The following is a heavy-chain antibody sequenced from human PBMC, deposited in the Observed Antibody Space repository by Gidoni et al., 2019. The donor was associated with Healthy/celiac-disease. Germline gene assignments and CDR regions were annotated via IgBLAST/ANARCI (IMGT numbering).Heavy chain of an antibody. CDR3: TTDTYYDFWSGYSGFDY. CDR1: GFTFSNDW. D-gene: IGHD3-3*01. Sequence: EVQLVESGGGLVKPGGSRRLSCAASGFTFSNDWMSWVRQAPGKGLELVGRIKSKTDGGTTDYAAPVKGRFTISRDDSKNTLYLQMNSLKTEDTAVYYCTTDTYYDFWSGYSGFDYWGQGTLVTVSS. CDR2: IKSKTDGGTT. V-gene: IGHV3-15*01. J-gene: IGHJ4*02.